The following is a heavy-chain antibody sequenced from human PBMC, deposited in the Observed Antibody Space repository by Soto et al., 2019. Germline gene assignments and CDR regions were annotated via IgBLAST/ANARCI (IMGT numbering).Heavy chain of an antibody. CDR1: GYTFTGYY. J-gene: IGHJ4*02. CDR2: INPNSGGT. CDR3: ATSRVSIAVAGETEYYFDY. D-gene: IGHD6-19*01. V-gene: IGHV1-2*04. Sequence: AAVKVSCKASGYTFTGYYMHWVRQAPGQGLEWMGWINPNSGGTNYAQKFQGWVTMTRDTSISTAYMELSRLRSDDTAVYYCATSRVSIAVAGETEYYFDYWGQGTLVTVSS.